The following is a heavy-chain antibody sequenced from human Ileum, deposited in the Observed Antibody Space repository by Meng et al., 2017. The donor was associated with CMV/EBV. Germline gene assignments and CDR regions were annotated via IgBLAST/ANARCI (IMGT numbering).Heavy chain of an antibody. CDR1: RFMFSNYN. Sequence: ASRFMFSNYNMHWVRQAPGKGLEWVSSISGSGSDIYYADSVKGRFTISRDDAKSSLYLQMNSLRVEDTAVYYCARDPSRDGHNYPDYWGQGTLVTVSS. V-gene: IGHV3-21*01. CDR2: ISGSGSDI. D-gene: IGHD5-24*01. J-gene: IGHJ4*02. CDR3: ARDPSRDGHNYPDY.